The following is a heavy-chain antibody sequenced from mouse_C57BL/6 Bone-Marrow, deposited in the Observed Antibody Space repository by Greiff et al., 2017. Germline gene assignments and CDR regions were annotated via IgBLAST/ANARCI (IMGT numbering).Heavy chain of an antibody. CDR3: ARGEGLLWFSWFAT. CDR2: ISYDGSN. D-gene: IGHD2-2*01. Sequence: ESGPGLVKPSQSLSLTCSVTGYSITSGYYWNWIRQFPGNKLEWMGYISYDGSNNYNPSLKNRISITRDTSKNQFFLKLNSVTTEDTATYYCARGEGLLWFSWFATWGQGTLVTVSA. CDR1: GYSITSGYY. J-gene: IGHJ3*01. V-gene: IGHV3-6*01.